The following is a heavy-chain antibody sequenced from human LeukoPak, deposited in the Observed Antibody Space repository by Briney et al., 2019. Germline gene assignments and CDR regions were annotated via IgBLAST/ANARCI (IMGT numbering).Heavy chain of an antibody. CDR3: ARVPLAGSSVLDFGY. J-gene: IGHJ4*02. CDR2: IIPILGTA. V-gene: IGHV1-69*04. CDR1: GGTFSSYA. Sequence: ASVKVSCKASGGTFSSYAISWVRQAPGQGLEWMGRIIPILGTANYAQKFQGRVTITADKSTSTAYMELSSLRSEDTAVYYCARVPLAGSSVLDFGYWGQGTLVTVSS. D-gene: IGHD1-1*01.